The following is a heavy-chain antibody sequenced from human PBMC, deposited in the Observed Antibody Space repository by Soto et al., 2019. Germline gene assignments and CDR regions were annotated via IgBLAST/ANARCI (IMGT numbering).Heavy chain of an antibody. Sequence: ASVKVSCKASGYTFTSYAMNWVRQAPGQGLEWMGWINTNTGNPTYAQGFTGRFVFSLDTSVSTAYLQISSLKAEDTAVYYCARDWWGDIVVVPAAYYFDYWGQGTLVTVSS. CDR1: GYTFTSYA. V-gene: IGHV7-4-1*02. CDR2: INTNTGNP. D-gene: IGHD2-2*01. CDR3: ARDWWGDIVVVPAAYYFDY. J-gene: IGHJ4*02.